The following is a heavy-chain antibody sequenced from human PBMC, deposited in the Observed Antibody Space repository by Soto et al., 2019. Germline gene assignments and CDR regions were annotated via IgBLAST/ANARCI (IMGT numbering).Heavy chain of an antibody. CDR3: ARVAGSSSYLRGYFDY. CDR1: GGSISSGGYY. D-gene: IGHD3-22*01. V-gene: IGHV4-31*03. Sequence: TLSLTCTVSGGSISSGGYYWSWIRQHPGKGLEWIGYIYYSGSTYYNPSLKSRVTISVDTSKNQFSLKLSSVTAADTAVYYCARVAGSSSYLRGYFDYWGQGTLVAVSS. CDR2: IYYSGST. J-gene: IGHJ4*02.